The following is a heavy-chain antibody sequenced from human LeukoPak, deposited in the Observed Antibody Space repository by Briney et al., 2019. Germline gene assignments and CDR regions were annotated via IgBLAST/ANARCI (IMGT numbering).Heavy chain of an antibody. CDR2: IIPIFGTA. D-gene: IGHD5-18*01. Sequence: SVTVSCKASGGTFSSYAISWVRQAPGQGLEWMGGIIPIFGTANYAQKFQGRVTITADESTSTAYMELSSLRSEDTAVYYCAREIQLGMDVWGQGTTVTVSS. V-gene: IGHV1-69*13. J-gene: IGHJ6*02. CDR3: AREIQLGMDV. CDR1: GGTFSSYA.